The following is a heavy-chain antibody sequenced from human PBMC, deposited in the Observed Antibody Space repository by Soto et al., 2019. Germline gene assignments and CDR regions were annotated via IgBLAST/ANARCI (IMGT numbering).Heavy chain of an antibody. CDR2: ISYDGSNK. CDR3: AKDSPRSAAAGYYYYYMDV. J-gene: IGHJ6*03. CDR1: GFTFSSYG. D-gene: IGHD6-13*01. V-gene: IGHV3-30*18. Sequence: GGSLRLSCAASGFTFSSYGMHWVRQAPGKGLEWVAVISYDGSNKYYADSVKGRFTISRDNSKNTLYLQMNSLRAEDTAVYYCAKDSPRSAAAGYYYYYMDVWGKGTTVTVSS.